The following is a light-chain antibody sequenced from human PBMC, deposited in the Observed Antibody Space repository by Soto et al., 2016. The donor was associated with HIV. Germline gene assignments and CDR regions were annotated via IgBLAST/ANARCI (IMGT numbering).Light chain of an antibody. V-gene: IGLV3-21*03. CDR3: QVWDRGSDHVV. J-gene: IGLJ2*01. Sequence: SYVLTQPPSVSLAPGKTAEIPCGGNNIGSKSVHWYQQKPGQAPVLVLFDDAERPSGIPERFSGSNSGHTATLTISRVEAGDEADYYCQVWDRGSDHVVFGGGTKLSVL. CDR1: NIGSKS. CDR2: DDA.